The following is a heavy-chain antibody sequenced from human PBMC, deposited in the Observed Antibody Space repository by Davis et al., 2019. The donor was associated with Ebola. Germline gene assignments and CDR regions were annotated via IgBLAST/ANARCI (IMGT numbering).Heavy chain of an antibody. D-gene: IGHD4-17*01. CDR2: INPNSGGT. CDR3: ARGEEAPCGKRCAFDI. CDR1: GYTFTGYY. Sequence: ASVKVSCKASGYTFTGYYMHWVRQAPGQGLEWMGWINPNSGGTNYAQNSQDRVTMTRDTSISTAHMELSRLRSDDTAVYYCARGEEAPCGKRCAFDIWGQGTMVTVSS. J-gene: IGHJ3*02. V-gene: IGHV1-2*02.